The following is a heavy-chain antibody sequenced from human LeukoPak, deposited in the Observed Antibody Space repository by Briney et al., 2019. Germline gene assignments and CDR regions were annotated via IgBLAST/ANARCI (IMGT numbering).Heavy chain of an antibody. J-gene: IGHJ4*02. V-gene: IGHV1-69*05. CDR1: GYTFTSNG. CDR2: IIPIFGTA. D-gene: IGHD6-13*01. Sequence: SVKVSCKASGYTFTSNGISWVRQAPGQGLEWMGGIIPIFGTANYAQKFRGRVTITTDESTSTAYMELSSLRSEDTAVYYCARGTSSSRGPPPLDYWGQGTLVTVSS. CDR3: ARGTSSSRGPPPLDY.